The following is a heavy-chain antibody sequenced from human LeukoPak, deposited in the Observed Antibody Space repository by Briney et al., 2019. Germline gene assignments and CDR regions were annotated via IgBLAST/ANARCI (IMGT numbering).Heavy chain of an antibody. V-gene: IGHV4-59*12. D-gene: IGHD4-23*01. Sequence: SETLSFTCTVSGDSISSNYWSWIRQPPGKGLEWIGYIYNSGSTKYNPSLKSRVTISVDTSKNQFSLKLSSVTAADTAVYYCARNGGNSDVDYWGQGTLVTVYS. CDR2: IYNSGST. J-gene: IGHJ4*02. CDR1: GDSISSNY. CDR3: ARNGGNSDVDY.